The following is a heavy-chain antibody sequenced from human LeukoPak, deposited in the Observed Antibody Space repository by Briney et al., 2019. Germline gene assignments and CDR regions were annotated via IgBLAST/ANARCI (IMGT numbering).Heavy chain of an antibody. CDR3: ARQKGVAGNYYYYMDV. Sequence: SETLSLTCTVSGGSISSYYWNWIRQVPGKGLEWIGYIYYSGSTNYNPSLKSRVTISVDTSKNQFSLKLNSVTAADTAVYYCARQKGVAGNYYYYMDVWGKGTTVTVSS. J-gene: IGHJ6*03. CDR2: IYYSGST. V-gene: IGHV4-59*08. CDR1: GGSISSYY. D-gene: IGHD6-19*01.